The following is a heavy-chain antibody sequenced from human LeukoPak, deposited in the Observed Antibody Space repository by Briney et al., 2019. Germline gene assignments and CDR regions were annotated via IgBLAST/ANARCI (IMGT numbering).Heavy chain of an antibody. D-gene: IGHD4-17*01. CDR3: ARCGAAVTTHFSH. V-gene: IGHV1-18*01. J-gene: IGHJ4*02. Sequence: ASVKVSCKASGYSFSIYGITWARQAPGQGLEYLGWNSASDGTTNYAQKVQDRVTMTTDTSTSTAYLELRSRRSEDTAVYYCARCGAAVTTHFSHWGQGTLVTVSS. CDR1: GYSFSIYG. CDR2: NSASDGTT.